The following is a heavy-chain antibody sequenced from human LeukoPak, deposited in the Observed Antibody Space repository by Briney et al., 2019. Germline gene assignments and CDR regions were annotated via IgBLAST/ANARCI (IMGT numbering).Heavy chain of an antibody. D-gene: IGHD3-22*01. V-gene: IGHV4-31*03. Sequence: PSETLSLTCTVSGASFNSDDQYWNWIRQSPGKGLEWIGSIHPGGMLYNNPSLESRVTMSRDTSKNQFSLNLDSVTAADTAVYFCSRGLDSRKLGYWGQGILVTVSS. CDR1: GASFNSDDQY. CDR2: IHPGGML. CDR3: SRGLDSRKLGY. J-gene: IGHJ4*02.